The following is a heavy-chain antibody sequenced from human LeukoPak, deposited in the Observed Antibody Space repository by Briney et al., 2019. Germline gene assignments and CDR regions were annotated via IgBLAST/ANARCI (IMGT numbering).Heavy chain of an antibody. V-gene: IGHV3-7*03. CDR3: AKGVHSSSWYPDY. CDR1: GFTFRNYW. Sequence: GGSLRLSCAASGFTFRNYWMSWVRQAPGKGPEWVANIKYDGSERNYVDSVKGRFTISRDNAKISLYLQLNSLRAEDTAVYYCAKGVHSSSWYPDYWGQGTLVTVSS. J-gene: IGHJ4*02. CDR2: IKYDGSER. D-gene: IGHD6-13*01.